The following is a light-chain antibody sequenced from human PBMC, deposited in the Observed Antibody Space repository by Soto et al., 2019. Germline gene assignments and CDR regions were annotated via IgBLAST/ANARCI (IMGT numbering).Light chain of an antibody. Sequence: QSVLTQPPSASGTPGQRVTISCSGSTSNIGSNTVNWYQQLPGMAPKLLIYGSDQRPSGVPDRFSGSKSGTSASLAITGLQSEDEADYYCATWDDSLNVDWVFGGGTKLTVL. CDR2: GSD. CDR1: TSNIGSNT. CDR3: ATWDDSLNVDWV. J-gene: IGLJ3*02. V-gene: IGLV1-44*01.